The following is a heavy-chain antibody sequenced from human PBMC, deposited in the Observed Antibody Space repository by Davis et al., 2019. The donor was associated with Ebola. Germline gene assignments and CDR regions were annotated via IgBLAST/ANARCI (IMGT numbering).Heavy chain of an antibody. CDR1: GFTFTSYA. Sequence: GGSLRLSCAASGFTFTSYAMDWVRQAPGKGLEWVSYISSRGTNIYYAYSVKGRFTISRDIAKNSLYLQMNSLRDEDTAVYYCARGSENWNYVDYWGQGTLVTVSS. D-gene: IGHD1-1*01. J-gene: IGHJ4*02. CDR2: ISSRGTNI. V-gene: IGHV3-48*02. CDR3: ARGSENWNYVDY.